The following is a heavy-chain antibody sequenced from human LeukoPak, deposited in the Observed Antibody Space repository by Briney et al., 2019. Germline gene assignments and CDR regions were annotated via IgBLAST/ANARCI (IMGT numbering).Heavy chain of an antibody. J-gene: IGHJ5*02. CDR1: GGSFSSYY. V-gene: IGHV4-34*01. D-gene: IGHD5-12*01. CDR3: ARWLRRAYNWFDP. CDR2: INHSGST. Sequence: AETLSLTCAVYGGSFSSYYSSWIRQPPGKGLEWMGDINHSGSTNHYPSLKSRVTIAVDPSKNQFSLKLSSVPAADTAVYYCARWLRRAYNWFDPWGQGTLVTVSS.